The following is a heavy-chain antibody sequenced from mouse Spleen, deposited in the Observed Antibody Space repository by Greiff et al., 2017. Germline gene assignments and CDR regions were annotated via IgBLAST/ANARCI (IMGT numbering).Heavy chain of an antibody. D-gene: IGHD2-4*01. CDR2: ISSGGSYT. V-gene: IGHV5-6*01. CDR1: GFTFSSYG. Sequence: EVMLVESGGDLVKPGGSLKLSCAASGFTFSSYGMSWVRQTPDKRLEWVATISSGGSYTYYPDSVKGRFTISRDNAKNTLYLQMSSLKSEDTAMYYCARHDSTMITTGNYYAMDYWGQGTSVTVSS. CDR3: ARHDSTMITTGNYYAMDY. J-gene: IGHJ4*01.